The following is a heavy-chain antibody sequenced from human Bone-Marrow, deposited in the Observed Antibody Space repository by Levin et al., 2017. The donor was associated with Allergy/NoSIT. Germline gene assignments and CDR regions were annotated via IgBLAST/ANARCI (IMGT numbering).Heavy chain of an antibody. D-gene: IGHD5-24*01. CDR2: IIPIFGTA. CDR3: ARGQMATISAGVDY. CDR1: GGTFSSYA. J-gene: IGHJ4*02. V-gene: IGHV1-69*13. Sequence: SVKVSCKASGGTFSSYAISWVRQAPGQGLEWMGGIIPIFGTANYAQKFQGRVTITADESTSTAYMELSSLRSEDTAVYYCARGQMATISAGVDYWGQGTLVTVSS.